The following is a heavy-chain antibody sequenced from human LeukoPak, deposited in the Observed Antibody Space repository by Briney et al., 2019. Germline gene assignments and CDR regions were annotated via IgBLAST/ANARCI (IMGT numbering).Heavy chain of an antibody. CDR2: IIPIFGTA. J-gene: IGHJ3*02. V-gene: IGHV1-69*01. Sequence: GSSVKVSCKASGGTFSSYAISWVRQAPGQGLEWMGGIIPIFGTANYAQKFQGRVTITADESTSTAYMELSSLRSEDTAVYYCARAADLLWFGELAGHDAFDIWGQGTMVTVSS. D-gene: IGHD3-10*01. CDR3: ARAADLLWFGELAGHDAFDI. CDR1: GGTFSSYA.